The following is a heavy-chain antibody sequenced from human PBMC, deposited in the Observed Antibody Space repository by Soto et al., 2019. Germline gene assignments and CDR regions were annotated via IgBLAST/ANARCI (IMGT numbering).Heavy chain of an antibody. CDR3: AHRPTSTEDFYFDY. CDR1: GFSLTTSGVA. J-gene: IGHJ4*02. Sequence: QITLTESGPTLVTPTQTLTLTCSFSGFSLTTSGVAVDWFRQPPGKAPEWLSLIYWNDDKRYSPSLRSRLIVTGDSSKNQVVLTLADADAADSGTYYCAHRPTSTEDFYFDYWGQGTLVTVSS. CDR2: IYWNDDK. V-gene: IGHV2-5*01.